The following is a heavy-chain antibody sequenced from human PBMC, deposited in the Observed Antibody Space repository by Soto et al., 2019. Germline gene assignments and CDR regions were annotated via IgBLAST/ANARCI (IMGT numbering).Heavy chain of an antibody. V-gene: IGHV3-23*01. J-gene: IGHJ4*02. CDR3: AKASRIEWLLYAYLDY. Sequence: GGTLRLSGAASGFTFSSYAMSWVRQAPGKGLEWVSAISGSGGSTYYADSVKGRFTISRDNSKNTLYLQMNSLRAEDTAVYYCAKASRIEWLLYAYLDYWGQGTLVTVSS. CDR2: ISGSGGST. CDR1: GFTFSSYA. D-gene: IGHD3-3*01.